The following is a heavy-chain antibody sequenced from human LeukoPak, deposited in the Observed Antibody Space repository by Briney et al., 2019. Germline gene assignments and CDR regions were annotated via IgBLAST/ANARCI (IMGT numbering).Heavy chain of an antibody. D-gene: IGHD2/OR15-2a*01. CDR3: ARVSTYYYGMDV. V-gene: IGHV3-66*01. CDR1: GFTVSSNY. Sequence: PGGSLRLSCAASGFTVSSNYMSWVRQAPGKGLEWVSVIYSGGSTYYADSVKGRFTISRDNSKNTLYLQMNSLRAEDTAVYYCARVSTYYYGMDVWGQGTTVIVSS. CDR2: IYSGGST. J-gene: IGHJ6*02.